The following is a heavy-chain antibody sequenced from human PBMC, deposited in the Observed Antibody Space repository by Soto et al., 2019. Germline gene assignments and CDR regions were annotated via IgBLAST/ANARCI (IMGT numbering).Heavy chain of an antibody. Sequence: EVQLVESGGGLVQPGRSLRLSCAASGFTFDDYAMHWVRQAPGKGLEWVSGISWNSGSIGYADSVEGRFTISRDNAKNSLYLQMNSLRAEDTALYYCAKDLLQQGIAVDGTFDYWGQGTLVTVSS. CDR2: ISWNSGSI. V-gene: IGHV3-9*01. CDR1: GFTFDDYA. J-gene: IGHJ4*02. D-gene: IGHD6-19*01. CDR3: AKDLLQQGIAVDGTFDY.